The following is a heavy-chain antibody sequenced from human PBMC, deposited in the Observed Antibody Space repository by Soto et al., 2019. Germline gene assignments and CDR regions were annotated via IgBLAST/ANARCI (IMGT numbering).Heavy chain of an antibody. CDR3: AASIFYYGMDV. V-gene: IGHV5-51*01. CDR2: IYPGDSDT. J-gene: IGHJ6*02. CDR1: GYTFTNYW. Sequence: ETLKISCKGSGYTFTNYWIGWVRQMPGKGPEWMGIIYPGDSDTKYNPSFQGQVTISADKSITTTSLQWSSLKASDTAIYYCAASIFYYGMDVWCQGTTVTVAS.